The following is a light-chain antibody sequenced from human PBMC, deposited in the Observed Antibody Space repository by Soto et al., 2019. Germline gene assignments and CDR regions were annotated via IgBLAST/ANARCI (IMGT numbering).Light chain of an antibody. J-gene: IGKJ1*01. Sequence: EIVLTQSPGTLSLSPGERATLSCRAGQSVSSSYLAWYQQKPGQAPRLLIYGASSRATGIPDRFSGSRPGTHFTLTIRSLEHEDFAVYYCQQYNNWPRTFGQ. CDR1: QSVSSSY. CDR2: GAS. V-gene: IGKV3-20*01. CDR3: QQYNNWPRT.